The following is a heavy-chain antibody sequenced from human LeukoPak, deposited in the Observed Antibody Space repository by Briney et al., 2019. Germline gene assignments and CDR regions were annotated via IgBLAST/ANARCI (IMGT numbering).Heavy chain of an antibody. V-gene: IGHV4-34*01. CDR2: INHSGST. Sequence: NTSETLSLTCAVYGGSFSGYYWSWIRQPPGKGLEWIGEINHSGSTNYNPSLKSRVTISVDTSKNQFSLKLSSVTAADTAVYYCALTMVRGDSWFDPWGQGTLVTVSS. D-gene: IGHD3-10*01. CDR1: GGSFSGYY. CDR3: ALTMVRGDSWFDP. J-gene: IGHJ5*02.